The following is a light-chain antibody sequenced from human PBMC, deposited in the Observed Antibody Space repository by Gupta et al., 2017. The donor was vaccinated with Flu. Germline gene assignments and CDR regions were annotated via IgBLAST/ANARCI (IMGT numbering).Light chain of an antibody. Sequence: DIQMTQSPSTLSASVGDRVTITCRASQSITNWLAWYQQKPGKAPKLLVYRASSLESGVPSTFSGSGSGTEFTLTISSLQPDDFATYYCQQYNIYPWTFGQGTKVEIK. CDR2: RAS. V-gene: IGKV1-5*03. CDR3: QQYNIYPWT. CDR1: QSITNW. J-gene: IGKJ1*01.